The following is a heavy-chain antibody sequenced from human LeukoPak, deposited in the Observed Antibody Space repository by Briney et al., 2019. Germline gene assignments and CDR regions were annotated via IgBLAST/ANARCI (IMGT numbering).Heavy chain of an antibody. CDR1: GFSFNGDW. J-gene: IGHJ4*02. CDR3: AKDLPDIVVVVAATQGDY. D-gene: IGHD2-15*01. V-gene: IGHV3-23*01. CDR2: ISGSGGST. Sequence: PGGSLRLSCVASGFSFNGDWMNWVRQAPGKGLEWVSAISGSGGSTYYADSVKGRFTISRDNSKNTLYLQMNSLRAEDTAVYYCAKDLPDIVVVVAATQGDYWGQGTLVTVSS.